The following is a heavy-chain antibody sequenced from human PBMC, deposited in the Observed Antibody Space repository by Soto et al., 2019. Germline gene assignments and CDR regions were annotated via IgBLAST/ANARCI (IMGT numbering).Heavy chain of an antibody. CDR1: GFTFSRCT. D-gene: IGHD2-15*01. J-gene: IGHJ6*02. CDR3: SGCSGGACHKNYGMDV. Sequence: EVHLVESGGGLVKPGGSLRLSCAVSGFTFSRCTMNWVRRAPGKGLEWVSSISPSSGHIYYADSVKGRFTISRDNAKNSLFLQMNSLRGEDTAVYYCSGCSGGACHKNYGMDVWGQGTTVTVSS. CDR2: ISPSSGHI. V-gene: IGHV3-21*06.